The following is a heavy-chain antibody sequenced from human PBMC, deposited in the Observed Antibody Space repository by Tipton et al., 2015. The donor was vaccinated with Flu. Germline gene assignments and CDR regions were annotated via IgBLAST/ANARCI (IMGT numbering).Heavy chain of an antibody. CDR3: ARHTGDSVRGVIDY. CDR2: IYYSEST. CDR1: GGSISSNSYY. J-gene: IGHJ4*02. V-gene: IGHV4-39*01. D-gene: IGHD3-10*02. Sequence: TLSLTCTVSGGSISSNSYYWGWIRQPPGKGLEWIGNIYYSESTYYNPSLKSRVTIPLDSSKKQFSLRLNSVTAADTAVYYCARHTGDSVRGVIDYWGQGTLVTVSS.